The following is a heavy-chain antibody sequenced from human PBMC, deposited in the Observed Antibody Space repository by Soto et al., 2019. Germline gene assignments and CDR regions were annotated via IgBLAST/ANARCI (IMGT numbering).Heavy chain of an antibody. CDR3: ARGGASTDYYSSRGGERNAFDI. V-gene: IGHV1-46*03. D-gene: IGHD3-22*01. CDR1: GYTFSSHY. Sequence: QVQLVQSGAEVKKPGASVKVSCKASGYTFSSHYIHWVRQAPGQGLECMGIIDPSGGSTAYAQKFPRRLPMTSDTSTSTVLMELSSLRSEDTAVYYCARGGASTDYYSSRGGERNAFDIWGQGTMVTVSS. CDR2: IDPSGGST. J-gene: IGHJ3*02.